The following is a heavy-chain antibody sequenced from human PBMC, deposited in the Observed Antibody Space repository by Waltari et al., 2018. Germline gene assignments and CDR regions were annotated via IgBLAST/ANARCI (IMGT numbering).Heavy chain of an antibody. D-gene: IGHD2-2*01. CDR2: ILPDDSDT. CDR3: ARSRASHDGFDI. J-gene: IGHJ3*02. CDR1: GYTFSTYW. V-gene: IGHV5-51*01. Sequence: EVQLVQSGAEVKKPGESLKISCKGSGYTFSTYWIGWVRQLPGKGLEWMGIILPDDSDTRYSPAFQGQVTISAAKSISTAYLQWSSLKASDTAIYYCARSRASHDGFDIWGQGTMLSVSS.